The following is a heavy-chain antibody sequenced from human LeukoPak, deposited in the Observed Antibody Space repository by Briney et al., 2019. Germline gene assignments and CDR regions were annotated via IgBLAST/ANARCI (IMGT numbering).Heavy chain of an antibody. V-gene: IGHV3-64D*06. Sequence: GGSLRLSCSASGFTFSTYAMHWVRQAPGKGLEDVSAISSNGGSTYSADTVKGRFTISRDNSKNTLYLQMSSLRADDTAVYYGVKVGIDGGSYSENYLDYWGQGTLVTVSS. D-gene: IGHD1-26*01. CDR2: ISSNGGST. CDR1: GFTFSTYA. J-gene: IGHJ4*02. CDR3: VKVGIDGGSYSENYLDY.